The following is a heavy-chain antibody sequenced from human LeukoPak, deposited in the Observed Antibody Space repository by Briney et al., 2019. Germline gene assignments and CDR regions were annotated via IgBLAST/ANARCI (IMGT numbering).Heavy chain of an antibody. Sequence: PGGSLRLSCTASGFTFSDCYMSWIRQAPGKGLEWVSYITNRGTYTNYADSVKGRFTISRDNAKNSLFLQMNNLGAEDTAVYYCARDGWSGSIDYWGQGTLVTVSS. CDR3: ARDGWSGSIDY. CDR2: ITNRGTYT. CDR1: GFTFSDCY. J-gene: IGHJ4*02. V-gene: IGHV3-11*06. D-gene: IGHD3-3*01.